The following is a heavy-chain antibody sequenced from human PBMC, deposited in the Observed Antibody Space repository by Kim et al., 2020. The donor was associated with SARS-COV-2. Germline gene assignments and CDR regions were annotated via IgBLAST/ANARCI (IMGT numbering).Heavy chain of an antibody. CDR1: GGSFSGYY. CDR3: ARGPISDY. J-gene: IGHJ4*02. V-gene: IGHV4-34*01. Sequence: SETLSLTCAVYGGSFSGYYWSWIRQPPGKGLEWIGEINHSGSTNYNPSLKSRVTISVDTSKNQFSLKLSSVTAADTAVYYCARGPISDYWGQGTLVTVSS. D-gene: IGHD3-3*02. CDR2: INHSGST.